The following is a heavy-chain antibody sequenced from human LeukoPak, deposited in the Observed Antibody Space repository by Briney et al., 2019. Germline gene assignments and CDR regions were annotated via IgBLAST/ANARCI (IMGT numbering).Heavy chain of an antibody. J-gene: IGHJ5*02. Sequence: GGSLRLSCAASGFNISKTYLIWARQAPGKSLEWVSVTYAGGASWYGDFVEGRFTISRDTSKNTVYLQMNGLRGDDTAIYFCARADSTKWWGLDPWGQGTLVTVAS. CDR2: TYAGGAS. CDR3: ARADSTKWWGLDP. V-gene: IGHV3-53*01. CDR1: GFNISKTY. D-gene: IGHD2-8*01.